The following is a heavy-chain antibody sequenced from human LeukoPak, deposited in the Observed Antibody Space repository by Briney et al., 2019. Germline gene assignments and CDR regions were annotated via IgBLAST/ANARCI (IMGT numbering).Heavy chain of an antibody. CDR2: IYFTGST. V-gene: IGHV4-59*08. CDR3: ARRRQVSYYSPYAFDL. D-gene: IGHD2-15*01. Sequence: SETLSPTCTVSGGSMTNSYWGWIRQPPGKGLEWLGYIYFTGSTNSNPSLKSRVTISLDTSKNQLSLRLTSVTAADTAVYYCARRRQVSYYSPYAFDLWGQGTMVTVSS. J-gene: IGHJ3*01. CDR1: GGSMTNSY.